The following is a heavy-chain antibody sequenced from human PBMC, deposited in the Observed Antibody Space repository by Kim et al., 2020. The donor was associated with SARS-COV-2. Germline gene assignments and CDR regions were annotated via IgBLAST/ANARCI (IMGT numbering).Heavy chain of an antibody. D-gene: IGHD3-10*01. V-gene: IGHV3-49*02. J-gene: IGHJ4*02. Sequence: VKGRFTISRDDSKSIAYLQMNSLKTEDTAVYYCTRDRRVYYGSGSLLSDYWGQGTLVTVSS. CDR3: TRDRRVYYGSGSLLSDY.